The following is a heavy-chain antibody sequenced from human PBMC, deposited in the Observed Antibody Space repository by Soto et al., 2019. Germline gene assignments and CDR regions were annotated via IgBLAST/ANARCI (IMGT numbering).Heavy chain of an antibody. CDR3: ARAHYYDSSGSHIWGDDY. CDR2: MNPNSGNT. D-gene: IGHD3-22*01. CDR1: GYTFTSYD. Sequence: QVQLAQSGAEVKKPGASVKVSCKASGYTFTSYDINWVRQATGQGLEWMGWMNPNSGNTGYAQKFQGRVTMTRNTSISTAYMELSSLRSEDTAVYYCARAHYYDSSGSHIWGDDYWGQGTLVTVSS. V-gene: IGHV1-8*01. J-gene: IGHJ4*02.